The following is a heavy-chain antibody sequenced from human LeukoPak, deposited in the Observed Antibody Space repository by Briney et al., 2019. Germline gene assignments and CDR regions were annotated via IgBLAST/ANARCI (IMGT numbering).Heavy chain of an antibody. Sequence: GESLKISCKGSGYSFTTYGIAWVRQTPGKGLEWMGTIYLGDSDTRYSPSFQGQVSISGDKSINTAYVHWSNLKASDTAMYYCARRACSGNSCLDYWGQGTLVTVSS. D-gene: IGHD2-15*01. J-gene: IGHJ4*02. CDR2: IYLGDSDT. CDR3: ARRACSGNSCLDY. CDR1: GYSFTTYG. V-gene: IGHV5-51*01.